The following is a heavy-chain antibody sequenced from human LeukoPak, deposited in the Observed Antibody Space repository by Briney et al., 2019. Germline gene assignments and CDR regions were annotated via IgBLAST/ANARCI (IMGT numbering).Heavy chain of an antibody. V-gene: IGHV4-61*01. D-gene: IGHD2-2*01. J-gene: IGHJ4*02. CDR1: GGSVSSGSYY. CDR2: IYYSGST. CDR3: ARSGSRVLPAAI. Sequence: SGTLSLTCTVSGGSVSSGSYYWSWIRQPPGKGLEWIGYIYYSGSTNYNPSLKSRVTISVDTSKNQFSLKLSSVTAADTAVYYCARSGSRVLPAAIWGQGTLVTVSS.